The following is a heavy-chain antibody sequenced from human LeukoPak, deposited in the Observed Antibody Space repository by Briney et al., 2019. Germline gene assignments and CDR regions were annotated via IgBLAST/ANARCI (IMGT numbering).Heavy chain of an antibody. Sequence: GSSVKVSCKASGGTFSSYAISWVRQAPGQGLEWMGGIIPIFGTANYAQKFQGRVTVTTDESTSTAYMELSSLRSEDTAVYYCARVCLVGATVDAFDIWGQGTMVTVSS. V-gene: IGHV1-69*05. CDR1: GGTFSSYA. J-gene: IGHJ3*02. CDR2: IIPIFGTA. D-gene: IGHD1-26*01. CDR3: ARVCLVGATVDAFDI.